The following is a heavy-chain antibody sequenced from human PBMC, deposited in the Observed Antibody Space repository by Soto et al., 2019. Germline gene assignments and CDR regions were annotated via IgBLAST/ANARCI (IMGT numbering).Heavy chain of an antibody. Sequence: QVQLQQWGAGLLKPSETLSLTCAVSGGSFSGYYWTWIRQPPGKGLEWIGQISSSGSTTYNPSLKSRVFISIGTSNNQIFLELSSVTAADTAVYYCARANVGGGWGGYEGGYYYFDYWGQGSLVTVSS. CDR2: ISSSGST. D-gene: IGHD3-16*01. J-gene: IGHJ4*02. CDR3: ARANVGGGWGGYEGGYYYFDY. V-gene: IGHV4-34*01. CDR1: GGSFSGYY.